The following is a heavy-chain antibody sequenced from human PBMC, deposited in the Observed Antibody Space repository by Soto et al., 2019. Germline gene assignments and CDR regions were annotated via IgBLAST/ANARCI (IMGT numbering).Heavy chain of an antibody. CDR1: GYTFTSYG. CDR3: ARDSSGWYYAFDI. Sequence: ASVKVSCKASGYTFTSYGISWVRQAPGQGLEWMGWISGYNGKTNYAQKVQDRVTMTTDTSTSTVYMELSSLRSEDTAVYYCARDSSGWYYAFDIWG. J-gene: IGHJ3*02. CDR2: ISGYNGKT. V-gene: IGHV1-18*01. D-gene: IGHD6-19*01.